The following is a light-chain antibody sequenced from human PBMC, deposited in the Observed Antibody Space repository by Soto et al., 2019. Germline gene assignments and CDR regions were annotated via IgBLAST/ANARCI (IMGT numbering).Light chain of an antibody. CDR3: QQRSNWPPT. Sequence: EIVLTQSPATLSLSPGERATLSCRASQRISTYLAWYQQKPGQAPRLLIYDASNRATGIPARFSGSGSGTDFTLSISSLEPEDFAVYYCQQRSNWPPTFGQGTRLETK. V-gene: IGKV3-11*01. CDR1: QRISTY. J-gene: IGKJ5*01. CDR2: DAS.